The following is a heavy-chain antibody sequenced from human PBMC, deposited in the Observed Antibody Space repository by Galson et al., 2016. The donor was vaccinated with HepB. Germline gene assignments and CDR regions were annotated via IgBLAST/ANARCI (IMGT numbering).Heavy chain of an antibody. CDR3: TRDRNDFRGSTYYDVFDM. J-gene: IGHJ3*02. V-gene: IGHV3-7*03. CDR2: IKQDGSKK. Sequence: SLRLSCADSGFTFNSYWMSWVRQAPGKGLEWVANIKQDGSKKNYVDSVMGRFSISRDSAKNSLYLQMNSLRVEDTAVYYCTRDRNDFRGSTYYDVFDMWGQGTTVTVSS. D-gene: IGHD3-3*01. CDR1: GFTFNSYW.